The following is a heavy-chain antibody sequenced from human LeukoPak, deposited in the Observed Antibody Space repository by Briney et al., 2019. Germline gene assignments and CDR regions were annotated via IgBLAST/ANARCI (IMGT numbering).Heavy chain of an antibody. J-gene: IGHJ4*02. V-gene: IGHV3-30*04. CDR3: ARDFRPVVGAAGTFDY. CDR1: GFTFSSYA. Sequence: GRSLRLSCAASGFTFSSYAMDWVRQAPGKGLEWVAVISYDGSEKYYADSVKGRFTISRDNSKNTLYLQMNSLRAGDTAVYYCARDFRPVVGAAGTFDYWGQGTLVTVSS. D-gene: IGHD6-13*01. CDR2: ISYDGSEK.